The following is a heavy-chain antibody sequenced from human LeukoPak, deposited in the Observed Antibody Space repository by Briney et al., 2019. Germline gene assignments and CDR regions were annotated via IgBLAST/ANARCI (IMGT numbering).Heavy chain of an antibody. CDR2: INHSGST. J-gene: IGHJ4*02. Sequence: SETLSLTCAVYGGSFSGYYWSWIRQPPGKGREWIGEINHSGSTNYNPSLESRVTISVDTSKNQFSLKLSSVTAADTAVYYCASSRGYSYGFTLGYWGQGTLVTVSS. CDR3: ASSRGYSYGFTLGY. CDR1: GGSFSGYY. V-gene: IGHV4-34*01. D-gene: IGHD5-18*01.